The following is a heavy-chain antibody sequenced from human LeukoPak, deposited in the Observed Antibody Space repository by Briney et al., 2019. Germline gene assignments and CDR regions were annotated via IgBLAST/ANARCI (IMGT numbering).Heavy chain of an antibody. D-gene: IGHD1-26*01. CDR1: GFTFSSYS. CDR3: AKDSKIVGATFRSYHYMDV. Sequence: GGSLRLSCAASGFTFSSYSMNWVRQAPGKGLEWVSSISSSSYIYYADSVKGRFTISRDNSKNTLYLQMNSLRAEDTAVYYCAKDSKIVGATFRSYHYMDVWGKGTAVTVSS. V-gene: IGHV3-21*04. CDR2: ISSSSYI. J-gene: IGHJ6*03.